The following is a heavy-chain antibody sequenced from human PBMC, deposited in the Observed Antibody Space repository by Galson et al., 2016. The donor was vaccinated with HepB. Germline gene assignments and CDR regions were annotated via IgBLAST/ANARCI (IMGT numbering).Heavy chain of an antibody. Sequence: SLRLACAASGLTFSNHWMGWVRQALGKGLEWVANIKQGGSEKYDVASVKGRFTISRGNAKASLYLQINSLGAEATAVYYCAASNAEYWGQGTLVTVSS. V-gene: IGHV3-7*03. J-gene: IGHJ4*02. CDR3: AASNAEY. CDR1: GLTFSNHW. CDR2: IKQGGSEK.